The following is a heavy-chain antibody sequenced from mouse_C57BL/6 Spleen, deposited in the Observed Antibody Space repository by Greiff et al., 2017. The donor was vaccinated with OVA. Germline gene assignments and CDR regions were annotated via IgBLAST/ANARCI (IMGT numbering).Heavy chain of an antibody. D-gene: IGHD1-1*01. CDR1: GYTFTDYY. J-gene: IGHJ1*03. Sequence: VKLQESGAELVRPGASVKLSCKASGYTFTDYYINWVKQRPGQGLEWIARIYPGSGNTYYNEKFKGKATLTAEKSSSTAYMQLSSLTSEDSAVYFCARQGYGSRNWYFDVWGTGTTVTVSS. CDR2: IYPGSGNT. CDR3: ARQGYGSRNWYFDV. V-gene: IGHV1-76*01.